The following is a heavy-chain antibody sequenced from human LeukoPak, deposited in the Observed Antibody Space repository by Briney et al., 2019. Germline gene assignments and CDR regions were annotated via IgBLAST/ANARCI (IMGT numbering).Heavy chain of an antibody. CDR2: INPNSGGT. J-gene: IGHJ6*03. D-gene: IGHD2-21*02. V-gene: IGHV1-2*02. CDR1: GYTFTGYY. Sequence: ASVKVSCKAYGYTFTGYYMHWVRQAPGQGLEWMGWINPNSGGTNYAQKFQGRVTMTRDTSISTAYMELSRLRSDDTAVYYCARAQVVTARNYYMDVWGKGTTVTVSS. CDR3: ARAQVVTARNYYMDV.